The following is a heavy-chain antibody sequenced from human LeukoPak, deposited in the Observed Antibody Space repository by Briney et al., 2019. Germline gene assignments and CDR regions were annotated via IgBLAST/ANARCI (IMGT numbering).Heavy chain of an antibody. CDR1: GGTFSSYA. J-gene: IGHJ4*02. V-gene: IGHV1-69*13. D-gene: IGHD3-10*01. CDR3: ARDLPDGSGNPDY. CDR2: IIPIFGTA. Sequence: ASVTVSCTASGGTFSSYAISWVRQAPGQGLEWMGGIIPIFGTANYAQKFQGRVTITADESTSTAYVELSSLRSEDTAVYYCARDLPDGSGNPDYWGQGTLDTVSS.